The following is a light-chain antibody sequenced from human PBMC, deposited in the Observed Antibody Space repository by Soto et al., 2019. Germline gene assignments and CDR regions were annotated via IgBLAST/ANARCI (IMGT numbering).Light chain of an antibody. CDR2: GAS. Sequence: EIVLTQSPGTLSLSPGESATLSCRASQSVSSSYLAWYQQKPGQAPRLLIYGASSRATGIPDRFGGSGSGTDFTLTISRLEPEDFAVYYCQQYGSSPRTFGQGTKVDIK. V-gene: IGKV3-20*01. J-gene: IGKJ1*01. CDR3: QQYGSSPRT. CDR1: QSVSSSY.